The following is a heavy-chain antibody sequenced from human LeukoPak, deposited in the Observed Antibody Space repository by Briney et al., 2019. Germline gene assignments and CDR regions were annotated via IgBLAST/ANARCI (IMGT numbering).Heavy chain of an antibody. CDR3: ARDHYYYGSGSYYPPRYYYYYLDV. Sequence: ASVKVSCKASGGTFSSYAISWVRQAPGQGLEWMGGIIPIFGTANYAQKFQGRVTITADESTSTAYMELSSLRSEDTAVYYCARDHYYYGSGSYYPPRYYYYYLDVWGKGTTVTISS. V-gene: IGHV1-69*13. D-gene: IGHD3-10*01. CDR1: GGTFSSYA. CDR2: IIPIFGTA. J-gene: IGHJ6*03.